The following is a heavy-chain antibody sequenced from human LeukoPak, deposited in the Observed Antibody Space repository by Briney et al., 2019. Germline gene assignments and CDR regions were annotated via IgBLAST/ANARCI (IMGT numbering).Heavy chain of an antibody. CDR1: GGSLTNYY. CDR2: IHSDGTT. J-gene: IGHJ6*03. CDR3: ARGVRAAMVTNYYYYMDV. Sequence: PSETLSLTCSVSGGSLTNYYWGWIRQPPGKGLEFIGYIHSDGTTNYDSSLQSRVAISLDTSKIQFSLRLYSVTAADTAVYYCARGVRAAMVTNYYYYMDVWGKGTTVTVSS. V-gene: IGHV4-59*12. D-gene: IGHD5-18*01.